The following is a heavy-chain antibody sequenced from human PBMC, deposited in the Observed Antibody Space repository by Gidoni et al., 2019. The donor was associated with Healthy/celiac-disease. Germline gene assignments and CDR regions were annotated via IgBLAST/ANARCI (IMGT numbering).Heavy chain of an antibody. V-gene: IGHV1-3*01. CDR1: GYTFTSYA. Sequence: QVQLVQSGAEVKKPGASVKVSCKASGYTFTSYAMHWVRQAPGQRLEWMGWINAGNGNTKYSQKFQGRVTITRDTSASTAYMELSSLRSEDTAVYYCARDGYYDSSGYYQEYYYYYYMDVWGKGTTVTVSS. CDR2: INAGNGNT. J-gene: IGHJ6*03. CDR3: ARDGYYDSSGYYQEYYYYYYMDV. D-gene: IGHD3-22*01.